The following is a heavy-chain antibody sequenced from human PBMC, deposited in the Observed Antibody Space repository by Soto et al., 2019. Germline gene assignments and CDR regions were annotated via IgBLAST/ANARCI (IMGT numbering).Heavy chain of an antibody. D-gene: IGHD3-22*01. CDR1: GGTFSSYA. J-gene: IGHJ5*01. CDR2: IIPIFGTA. V-gene: IGHV1-69*01. Sequence: QVQLVQSGAEVKKPGSSVKVSCKASGGTFSSYAISWVRQAPGQGLEWMGGIIPIFGTANYAQKFQGRITITADESTSTAYIELSNLRFEDTAVYYCPRGCGYYYNWFDSWGQGTLVTVSS. CDR3: PRGCGYYYNWFDS.